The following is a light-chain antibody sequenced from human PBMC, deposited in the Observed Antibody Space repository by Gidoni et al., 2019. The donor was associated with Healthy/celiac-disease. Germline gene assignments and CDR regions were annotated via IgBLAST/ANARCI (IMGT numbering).Light chain of an antibody. CDR3: QQSYTTPRT. CDR2: AAS. V-gene: IGKV1-39*01. J-gene: IGKJ2*01. Sequence: DIQMNQSPSSLSESVGDRVTITCRASQSISSYLNWYPQKPGIAPKLLIYAASSLQSGVPSRFIGSGSCTDFTLPISSLQPEDFATYYSQQSYTTPRTFGQGTKLEIK. CDR1: QSISSY.